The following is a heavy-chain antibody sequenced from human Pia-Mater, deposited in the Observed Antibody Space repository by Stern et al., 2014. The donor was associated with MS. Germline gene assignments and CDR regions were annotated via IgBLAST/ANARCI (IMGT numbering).Heavy chain of an antibody. CDR2: IYPGDSET. Sequence: EVQLVVSGAELIRPGESLKISCKGSGFKFSVYWIASVRQMPGEGLEWMGIIYPGDSETRYSPSFQGHVTMSADKSTSTAFLQWSTLNASDTAMYFCARQTTAWASDVWGQGTLVTVSS. CDR3: ARQTTAWASDV. D-gene: IGHD1-14*01. J-gene: IGHJ4*02. V-gene: IGHV5-51*01. CDR1: GFKFSVYW.